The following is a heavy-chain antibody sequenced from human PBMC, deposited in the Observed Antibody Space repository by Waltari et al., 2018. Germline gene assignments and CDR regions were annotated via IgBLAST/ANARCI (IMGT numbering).Heavy chain of an antibody. D-gene: IGHD4-17*01. J-gene: IGHJ6*02. CDR3: ARDVCEVTTCDYYGMDV. CDR2: INPNSVGT. CDR1: GYTFTGYY. V-gene: IGHV1-2*06. Sequence: QVQLVQSGAEVKKPGASVKVSCKASGYTFTGYYMHWVRQAPGQGLEWMGRINPNSVGTNYAQKFQGRCTMTRDTSISTAYMELSRLRSDDTAVYYCARDVCEVTTCDYYGMDVWGQGTTVIVSS.